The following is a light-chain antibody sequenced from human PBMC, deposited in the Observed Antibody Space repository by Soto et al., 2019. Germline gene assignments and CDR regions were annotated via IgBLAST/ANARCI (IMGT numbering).Light chain of an antibody. J-gene: IGKJ4*01. Sequence: DIQMTQSPSSVSASVGDRVSITCRASQGISNWLAWYQQKPGRAPKLLIYTGSSLQSRVPSRFSGTGSRTDFTLTIRRLQPEDVATYYCQQANSFPLTFGGGTKVAIK. CDR2: TGS. V-gene: IGKV1-12*01. CDR1: QGISNW. CDR3: QQANSFPLT.